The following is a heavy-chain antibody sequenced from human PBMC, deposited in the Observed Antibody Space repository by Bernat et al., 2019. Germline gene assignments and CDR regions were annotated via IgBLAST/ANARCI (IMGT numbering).Heavy chain of an antibody. Sequence: EVQLVESGGGLVQPGGSPRLSCAASGFTFSSYDMHWVRQATGKGLEWVSAIGTAGDTYYPGSVKGRFTISRENAKNSLYLQMNSLRAGDTAVYYCARGAYDSSSSGYFDYWGQGTLVTVSS. J-gene: IGHJ4*02. CDR1: GFTFSSYD. V-gene: IGHV3-13*04. CDR3: ARGAYDSSSSGYFDY. CDR2: IGTAGDT. D-gene: IGHD3-22*01.